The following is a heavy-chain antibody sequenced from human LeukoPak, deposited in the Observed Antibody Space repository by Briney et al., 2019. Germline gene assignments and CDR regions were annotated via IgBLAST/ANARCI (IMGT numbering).Heavy chain of an antibody. J-gene: IGHJ6*03. V-gene: IGHV3-49*04. CDR2: IRSTADGGTT. D-gene: IGHD5-18*01. CDR3: TRDPRGYSYAPYYYYYTDV. Sequence: PGGSLRLSCAASGFTFCDYAMSWVRQAPGKGLEWVGFIRSTADGGTTEYAASVKGRFTISRDGSKSFAYLQMNSLRTEDTAVYYCTRDPRGYSYAPYYYYYTDVWGKGTTVTVSS. CDR1: GFTFCDYA.